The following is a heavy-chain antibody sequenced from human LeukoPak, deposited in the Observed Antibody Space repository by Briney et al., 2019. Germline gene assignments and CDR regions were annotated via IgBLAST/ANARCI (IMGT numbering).Heavy chain of an antibody. D-gene: IGHD2-21*02. Sequence: GGSLRLSCAASGXSFSSYAMSWVRQAPGKGLEWVSSISSSGANTYFADSVKGRLTIARDNSKNTLYLQMSSLRAEDTAVYYCAKRDRPCSGDCSAPYYFDYWGQGTLVTVSS. CDR2: ISSSGANT. CDR3: AKRDRPCSGDCSAPYYFDY. V-gene: IGHV3-23*01. CDR1: GXSFSSYA. J-gene: IGHJ4*02.